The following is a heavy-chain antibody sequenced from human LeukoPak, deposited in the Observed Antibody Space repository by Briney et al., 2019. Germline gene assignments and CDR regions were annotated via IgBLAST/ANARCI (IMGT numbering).Heavy chain of an antibody. Sequence: GRSLRLSCAASGFTFSSYAMSWVRQAPGEGLEWLSYISITSSAIYYADSVKGRFTISRDNAKNSLYLQMVSLRAEDTAIYYCARVIGSYGDSAYWGQGTLVTVSS. D-gene: IGHD3-16*01. CDR2: ISITSSAI. V-gene: IGHV3-48*04. CDR3: ARVIGSYGDSAY. CDR1: GFTFSSYA. J-gene: IGHJ4*02.